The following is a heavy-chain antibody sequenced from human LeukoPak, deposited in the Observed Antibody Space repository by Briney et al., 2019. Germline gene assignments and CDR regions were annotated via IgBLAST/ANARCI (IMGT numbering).Heavy chain of an antibody. CDR1: GFTVSSNY. Sequence: GGSLRLSCAASGFTVSSNYMSWVRQAPGKGLEWVSVIYSGGSTYYADSVKGRFTISRDNSKNTLYLQMNSLRAEATAVYYCAREVGPYSGSSTYYFDYWGQGTLVTVSS. J-gene: IGHJ4*02. CDR2: IYSGGST. V-gene: IGHV3-66*01. CDR3: AREVGPYSGSSTYYFDY. D-gene: IGHD1-26*01.